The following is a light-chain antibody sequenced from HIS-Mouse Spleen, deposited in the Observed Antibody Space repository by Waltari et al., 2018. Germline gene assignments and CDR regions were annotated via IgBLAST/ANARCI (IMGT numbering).Light chain of an antibody. Sequence: SYELTQPSSVSVSPGQTARITCSGDVLAKKYARWFQQKPGQAPVLVIYKDSERPSGTPERCSGSSSGTTVTLTISGAQVEDEADYYCYSAADNNLVFGGGTKLTVL. CDR2: KDS. V-gene: IGLV3-27*01. J-gene: IGLJ3*02. CDR3: YSAADNNLV. CDR1: VLAKKY.